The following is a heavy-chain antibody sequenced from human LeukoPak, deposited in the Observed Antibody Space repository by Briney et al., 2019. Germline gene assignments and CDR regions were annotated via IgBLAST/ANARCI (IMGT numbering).Heavy chain of an antibody. CDR3: ARVHSSGYYYFDY. V-gene: IGHV1-2*02. D-gene: IGHD3-22*01. CDR1: GYTLTELS. CDR2: ISPNSGGT. J-gene: IGHJ4*02. Sequence: ASVKVSCKVSGYTLTELSMHWVRQAPGQGLEWMGWISPNSGGTNYAQKFQGRVTMTRDTSISTAYMELSRLRSDDTAVYYCARVHSSGYYYFDYWGQGTLVTVSS.